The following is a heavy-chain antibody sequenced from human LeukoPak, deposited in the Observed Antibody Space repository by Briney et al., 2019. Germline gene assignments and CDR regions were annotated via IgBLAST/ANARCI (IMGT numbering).Heavy chain of an antibody. J-gene: IGHJ6*02. V-gene: IGHV3-30*02. CDR1: GFTFSSYA. Sequence: PGGSLRLSCAASGFTFSSYAMSWVRQAPGKGLEWVAFIRYDGSNKYYADSVKGRFTISRDNSKNTLYLQMNSLRAEDTAVYYCANVLYSSQASYYYYYGMDVWGQGTTVTVSS. D-gene: IGHD6-13*01. CDR2: IRYDGSNK. CDR3: ANVLYSSQASYYYYYGMDV.